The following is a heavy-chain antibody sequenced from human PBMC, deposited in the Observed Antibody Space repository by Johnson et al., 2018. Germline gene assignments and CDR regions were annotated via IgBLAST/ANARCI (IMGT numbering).Heavy chain of an antibody. Sequence: VQLVESGGGLVQPGGSMRLSCAASGFTFSSYSMNWVRQAPGKGLEWVSSISSSSSYIYYADYVKGRFTISRDNAKNSLYMQMNSLRAEDTDVYYCARERGRWGSAFDIWGQGTMVTVSS. CDR2: ISSSSSYI. CDR1: GFTFSSYS. J-gene: IGHJ3*02. CDR3: ARERGRWGSAFDI. V-gene: IGHV3-21*01. D-gene: IGHD5-24*01.